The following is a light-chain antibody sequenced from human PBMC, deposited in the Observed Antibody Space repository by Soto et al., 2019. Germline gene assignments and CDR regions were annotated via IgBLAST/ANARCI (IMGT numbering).Light chain of an antibody. CDR3: QQSYRTPYT. CDR2: EAS. V-gene: IGKV1-39*01. Sequence: DIPMTQSPSSLSASVGDRVTITCRASQSFSSYLNWYQQKPGKAPKLLIYEASSLQSGVPSRFSGSGSGTDFTLTISSLQPEDFATYSCQQSYRTPYTFGQGTKLEIK. CDR1: QSFSSY. J-gene: IGKJ2*01.